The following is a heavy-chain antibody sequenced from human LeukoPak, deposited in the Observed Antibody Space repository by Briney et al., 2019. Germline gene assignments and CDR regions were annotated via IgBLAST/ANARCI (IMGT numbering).Heavy chain of an antibody. J-gene: IGHJ4*02. CDR3: AKSEPKPRPYHYDSSGYYYES. D-gene: IGHD3-22*01. CDR2: ISGSGGST. CDR1: GFTFSSYA. Sequence: PGGSLRPSCAASGFTFSSYAMSWVRQAPGKGLEWVSAISGSGGSTYYADSVKGRFTISRDNSKNTLYLQMNSLRAEDTAVYYCAKSEPKPRPYHYDSSGYYYESWGQGTLVTVSS. V-gene: IGHV3-23*01.